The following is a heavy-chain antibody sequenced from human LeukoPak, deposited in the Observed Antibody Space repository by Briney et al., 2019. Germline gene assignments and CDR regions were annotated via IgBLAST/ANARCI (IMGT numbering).Heavy chain of an antibody. CDR2: IYYSGST. V-gene: IGHV4-39*07. Sequence: PSETLSLTCTVSGGSTSSSSYYWGWIRQPPGKGLEWIGSIYYSGSTYYNPSLKSRVTISVDTSKNQFSLKLSSVTAADTAVYYCARDRLGAPDRFDYWGQGTLVTVSS. D-gene: IGHD1-26*01. J-gene: IGHJ4*02. CDR1: GGSTSSSSYY. CDR3: ARDRLGAPDRFDY.